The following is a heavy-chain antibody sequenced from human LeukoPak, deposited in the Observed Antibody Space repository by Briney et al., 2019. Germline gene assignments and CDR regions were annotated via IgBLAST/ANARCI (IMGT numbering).Heavy chain of an antibody. V-gene: IGHV3-74*01. CDR2: INGDETST. J-gene: IGHJ4*02. CDR3: VRAGTTVPNLFDY. D-gene: IGHD4-17*01. CDR1: GFTFSSHW. Sequence: PGGSLRLSCAASGFTFSSHWMHWARQAPGKGLVWVSRINGDETSTAYADSVKGRFTISRDNAKNTLYPQMNSLRADDTAVYYCVRAGTTVPNLFDYWGQGTLVTVSS.